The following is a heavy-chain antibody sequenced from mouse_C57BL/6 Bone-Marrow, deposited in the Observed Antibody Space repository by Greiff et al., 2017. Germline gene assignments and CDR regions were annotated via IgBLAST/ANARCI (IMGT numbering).Heavy chain of an antibody. V-gene: IGHV1-19*01. CDR2: INPYNGGT. CDR3: ARKGYYYGSSPGFAY. J-gene: IGHJ3*01. D-gene: IGHD1-1*01. CDR1: GYTFTDYY. Sequence: VQLKQSGPVLVKPGASVKMSCKASGYTFTDYYMNWVKQSHGKSLEWIGVINPYNGGTSYNQKCKGKATLTVDKSSSTAYMELNSLTSEDSAVYYCARKGYYYGSSPGFAYWGQGTLVTVSA.